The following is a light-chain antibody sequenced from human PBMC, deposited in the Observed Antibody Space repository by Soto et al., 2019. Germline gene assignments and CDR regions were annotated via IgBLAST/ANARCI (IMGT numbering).Light chain of an antibody. CDR2: EVT. CDR1: SSDVGAYNF. Sequence: QSVLTQPASASGSPGQSITISCTGSSSDVGAYNFVSWYQHHPGKAPKLILYEVTTRPSGVSSRFSGSKSGNTASLTISGLQADDEANYYCSSYTSSNTPYVFGTGTKVTVL. CDR3: SSYTSSNTPYV. V-gene: IGLV2-14*01. J-gene: IGLJ1*01.